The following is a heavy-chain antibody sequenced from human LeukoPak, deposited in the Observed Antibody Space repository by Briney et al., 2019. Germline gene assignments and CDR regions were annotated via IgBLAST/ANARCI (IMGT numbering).Heavy chain of an antibody. CDR3: AVQDYYDSSGYYFGFRIDY. J-gene: IGHJ4*02. V-gene: IGHV4-34*01. Sequence: SETLSLTCAVYGGSFSGYYWSWIRQPPGKGLEWIGEINHSGSTNYNPSLKSRVTISVDTSKNQFSLKLSSVTAADTAVYYCAVQDYYDSSGYYFGFRIDYWGQGTLVTVSS. CDR1: GGSFSGYY. D-gene: IGHD3-22*01. CDR2: INHSGST.